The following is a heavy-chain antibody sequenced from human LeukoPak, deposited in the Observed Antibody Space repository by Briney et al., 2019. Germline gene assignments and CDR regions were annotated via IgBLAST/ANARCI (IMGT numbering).Heavy chain of an antibody. CDR1: EFTVSRNY. V-gene: IGHV3-53*01. D-gene: IGHD5-18*01. Sequence: GGSLRLSCAVSEFTVSRNYMIWVRQAPGKGLEWVSLIYSGGGTEYADSVRGRFTISRDNSKNTLFLQMNSLRAEDTAVYYCARKTDTTVGGDYWGRGTLVTVSS. J-gene: IGHJ4*02. CDR2: IYSGGGT. CDR3: ARKTDTTVGGDY.